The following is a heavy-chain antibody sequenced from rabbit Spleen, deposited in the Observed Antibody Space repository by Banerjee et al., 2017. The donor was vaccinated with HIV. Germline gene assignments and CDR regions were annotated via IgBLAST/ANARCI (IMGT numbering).Heavy chain of an antibody. CDR3: ARDSGTSFSTYGMDL. J-gene: IGHJ6*01. Sequence: QSLEESGGDLVKPEGSLTLTCKASGVSLNDKDVMCWVRQAPGKGLEWIACINTYTAKSVYASWATGRFTISKTSSTTVTLQMTSLTVADTATYFCARDSGTSFSTYGMDLWGPGTLVTVS. V-gene: IGHV1S40*01. CDR1: GVSLNDKDV. D-gene: IGHD8-1*01. CDR2: INTYTAKS.